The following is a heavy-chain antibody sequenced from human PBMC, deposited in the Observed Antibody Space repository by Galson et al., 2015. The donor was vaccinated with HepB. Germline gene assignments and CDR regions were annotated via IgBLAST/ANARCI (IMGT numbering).Heavy chain of an antibody. D-gene: IGHD6-19*01. J-gene: IGHJ4*02. CDR1: GYTLTELS. Sequence: SVKVSCKVSGYTLTELSMHWVRQAPGKGLEWMGGFDPEDGETIYAQKFQGRVTMTEDTSTDTAYMELSSLRSEDTAVYYCATGVGIVVAHQFDYWGQGTLVTVSS. CDR3: ATGVGIVVAHQFDY. V-gene: IGHV1-24*01. CDR2: FDPEDGET.